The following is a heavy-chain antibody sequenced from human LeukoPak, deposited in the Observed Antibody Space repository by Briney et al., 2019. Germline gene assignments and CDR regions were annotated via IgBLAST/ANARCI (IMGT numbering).Heavy chain of an antibody. V-gene: IGHV3-23*01. Sequence: GGTLRLSCAASGFTFSSYGMSWVRQAPGKGLEWVSAISGSGGSTYYADAVKGRFTISRDNSKNTLYLQMNSLRAEDTAVYYCAKGLERHFDYWGQGTLVTVSS. D-gene: IGHD1-1*01. CDR3: AKGLERHFDY. CDR1: GFTFSSYG. J-gene: IGHJ4*02. CDR2: ISGSGGST.